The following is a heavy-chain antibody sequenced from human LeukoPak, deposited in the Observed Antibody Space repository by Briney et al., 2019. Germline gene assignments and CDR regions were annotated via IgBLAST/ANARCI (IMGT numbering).Heavy chain of an antibody. Sequence: ASVKVSCKASGYTFTSYYMHWVRQAPGQGLEWMGIINPSGGSTSYAQKFQGRVTMTRGTSTSTVYMELSSLRSEDTAVYYCARDPSRRIFGVVMNFDYWGQGTLVTVSS. D-gene: IGHD3-3*01. CDR1: GYTFTSYY. J-gene: IGHJ4*02. CDR2: INPSGGST. V-gene: IGHV1-46*01. CDR3: ARDPSRRIFGVVMNFDY.